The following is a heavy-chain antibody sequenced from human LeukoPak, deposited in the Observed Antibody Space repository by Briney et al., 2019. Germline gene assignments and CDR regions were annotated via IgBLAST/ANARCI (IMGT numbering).Heavy chain of an antibody. V-gene: IGHV3-21*01. D-gene: IGHD5-12*01. Sequence: GGSLRLSCAASGFIFSSYSMNWVRQAPGKGLEWVSSISSGSSYIYYADSVKGRFTISRDNAKNSLYLQMNSLSAEDTAVYYCSYTSGYDFSSYYYYYMDVWGKGTTVTVSS. J-gene: IGHJ6*03. CDR3: SYTSGYDFSSYYYYYMDV. CDR2: ISSGSSYI. CDR1: GFIFSSYS.